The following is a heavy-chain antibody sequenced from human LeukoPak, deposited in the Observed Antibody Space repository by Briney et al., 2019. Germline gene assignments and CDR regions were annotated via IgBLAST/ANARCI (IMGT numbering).Heavy chain of an antibody. CDR3: ARGLYDILTGPPRWFDP. Sequence: GGSLRLSCAASGFTFSSYGMHWVRQAPGKGLEWVAVIWYDGSNKYYADSVKGRFTISRDNSKNTPYLQMNSLRAEDTAVYYCARGLYDILTGPPRWFDPWGQGTLVTVSS. J-gene: IGHJ5*02. CDR2: IWYDGSNK. V-gene: IGHV3-33*01. CDR1: GFTFSSYG. D-gene: IGHD3-9*01.